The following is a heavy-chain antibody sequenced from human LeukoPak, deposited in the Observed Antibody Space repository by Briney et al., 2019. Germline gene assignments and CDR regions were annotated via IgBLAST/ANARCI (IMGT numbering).Heavy chain of an antibody. Sequence: GASVKVSCKASGYTFTSYDINWVRQATGQGLEWMGWMNPNSGNTGYAQKFQGRVTITRNTSISTAYMELRSLRSDDTAVYYCARVPRYYDILTKNYYGMDVWGQGTTVTVSS. J-gene: IGHJ6*02. V-gene: IGHV1-8*03. D-gene: IGHD3-9*01. CDR3: ARVPRYYDILTKNYYGMDV. CDR1: GYTFTSYD. CDR2: MNPNSGNT.